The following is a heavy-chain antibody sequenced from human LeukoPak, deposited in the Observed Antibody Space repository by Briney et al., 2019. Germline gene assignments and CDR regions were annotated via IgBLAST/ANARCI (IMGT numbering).Heavy chain of an antibody. CDR2: IIPILGIA. V-gene: IGHV1-69*04. Sequence: ASVKVSCKASGGTFSSYAISWVRQAPGQGLEWMGRIIPILGIANYAQKFQGRVTITADESTSTAYMELSSLRSEDTAVYYCARDYTPADYDFWSGYWVTWGQGTLVTVSS. CDR3: ARDYTPADYDFWSGYWVT. CDR1: GGTFSSYA. D-gene: IGHD3-3*01. J-gene: IGHJ4*02.